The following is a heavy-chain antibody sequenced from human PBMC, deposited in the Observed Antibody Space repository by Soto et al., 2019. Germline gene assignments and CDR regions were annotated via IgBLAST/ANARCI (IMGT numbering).Heavy chain of an antibody. D-gene: IGHD3-10*01. CDR1: GFTFSSYS. Sequence: GGSLRLSCAASGFTFSSYSMSWVRQAPGKGLEWVSYISTSSSTIYYADSVKGRFTISRDNAKNSLYLQMNSLRAEDTAVYYCARVGRLWFSEYRGQGTLVTVSS. J-gene: IGHJ4*02. V-gene: IGHV3-48*01. CDR2: ISTSSSTI. CDR3: ARVGRLWFSEY.